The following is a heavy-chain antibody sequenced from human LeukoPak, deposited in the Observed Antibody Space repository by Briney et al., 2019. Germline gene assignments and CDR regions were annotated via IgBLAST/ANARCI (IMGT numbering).Heavy chain of an antibody. V-gene: IGHV3-66*01. Sequence: GGSLRLSCAASDFSVGSNYMTWVRQAPGKGLEWVSLIYSVGTTFYADSVKGRFTISRDTSKNTLYLQVNSLRAEDTAVYYCARAGRGSGWYWDWGQGTLVTVSS. D-gene: IGHD6-19*01. CDR2: IYSVGTT. CDR1: DFSVGSNY. J-gene: IGHJ4*02. CDR3: ARAGRGSGWYWD.